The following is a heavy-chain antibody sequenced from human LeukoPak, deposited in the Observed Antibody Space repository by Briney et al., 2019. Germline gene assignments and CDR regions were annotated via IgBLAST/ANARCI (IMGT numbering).Heavy chain of an antibody. Sequence: ASVKVSCKASGYTFTGYYMHWVRQAPGQGLEWMGWINPNSGGTNYAQKFQGRVTITADESTSTAYMELSSLRSEDTAVYYCARDQSRPFGVVILKGVWFDPWGQGTLVTVSS. CDR3: ARDQSRPFGVVILKGVWFDP. D-gene: IGHD3-3*01. CDR2: INPNSGGT. CDR1: GYTFTGYY. V-gene: IGHV1-2*02. J-gene: IGHJ5*02.